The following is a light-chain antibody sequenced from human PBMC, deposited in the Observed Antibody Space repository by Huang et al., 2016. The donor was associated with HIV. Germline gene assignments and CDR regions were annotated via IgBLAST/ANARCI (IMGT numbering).Light chain of an antibody. CDR1: QSIDGY. V-gene: IGKV1-39*01. Sequence: IQMTQSPFSLSASVGDRVTITCRASQSIDGYLNWYQQKPGKAPKLLISSASTLHTGVPPTFSGSGSGTDYTLIIDNLQPDDFATYFCQQSYSTLITFGQGSRLDTK. CDR3: QQSYSTLIT. J-gene: IGKJ5*01. CDR2: SAS.